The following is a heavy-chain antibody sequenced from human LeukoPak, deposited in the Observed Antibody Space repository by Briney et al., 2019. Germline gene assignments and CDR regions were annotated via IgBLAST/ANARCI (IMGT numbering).Heavy chain of an antibody. CDR1: GFTLSHYY. CDR2: INSDGSST. V-gene: IGHV3-74*01. CDR3: GRGNYYGMDV. Sequence: PGGSLRLSCAASGFTLSHYYMHWVRQAPGKGLVWVSRINSDGSSTSYADSVKGRFTISRDNAKNTLYLQMNSLRAEDTAVYYCGRGNYYGMDVWGQGTTVTVSS. J-gene: IGHJ6*02.